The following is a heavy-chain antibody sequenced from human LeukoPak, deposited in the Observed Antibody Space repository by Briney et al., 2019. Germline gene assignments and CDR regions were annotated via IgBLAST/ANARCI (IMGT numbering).Heavy chain of an antibody. V-gene: IGHV3-21*01. D-gene: IGHD3-3*01. CDR2: ISSSSSYI. CDR1: GFTFSSYS. CDR3: ARATYYDFWSGLI. Sequence: PGGSLRLSCAASGFTFSSYSMNWVRQAPGKGLEWVSSISSSSSYIYYADSVKGRFTISRDNAKNSLYLQMNSLRAEDTAVYYCARATYYDFWSGLIWGQGTLVTVSS. J-gene: IGHJ4*02.